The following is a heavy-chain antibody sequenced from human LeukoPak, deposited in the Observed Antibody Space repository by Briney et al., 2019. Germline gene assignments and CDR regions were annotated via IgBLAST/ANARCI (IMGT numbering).Heavy chain of an antibody. J-gene: IGHJ4*02. V-gene: IGHV3-7*04. Sequence: PGGSLRLSCAASGFTFSSYWMNWVRQAPGKGLEWVANIKPDGSDQYYVDSVKGRFTISRDNAKNSLYLQMNSPRAEDTAVYYCARENFQYWAQGTLVTVSS. CDR1: GFTFSSYW. CDR2: IKPDGSDQ. CDR3: ARENFQY.